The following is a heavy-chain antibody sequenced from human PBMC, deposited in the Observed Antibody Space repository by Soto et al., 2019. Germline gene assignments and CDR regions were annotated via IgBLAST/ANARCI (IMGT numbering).Heavy chain of an antibody. V-gene: IGHV1-69*05. CDR2: IIPIFGTA. D-gene: IGHD6-6*01. CDR1: GGTFSSYG. J-gene: IGHJ6*02. CDR3: ARARSSSAYYCGMDV. Sequence: QVQLVQSGAEVKKPGSSVKVSCKASGGTFSSYGISWVRQAPGQGLEWMGGIIPIFGTANYAQKFQGRVTXTXAXSXXTADMALRSLRSEDTAGYYCARARSSSAYYCGMDVWGQGTTVTVSS.